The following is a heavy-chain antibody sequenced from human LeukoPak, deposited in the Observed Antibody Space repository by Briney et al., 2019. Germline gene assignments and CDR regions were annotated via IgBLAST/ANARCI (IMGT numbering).Heavy chain of an antibody. CDR1: GFTFSSYA. V-gene: IGHV3-64*01. CDR2: ISSNGGST. CDR3: ARDQYGDYVMDWFDP. J-gene: IGHJ5*02. D-gene: IGHD4-17*01. Sequence: GGSLRLSCAASGFTFSSYAMHWVRQAPGKGLEYVSAISSNGGSTYYAISVKGRFTISRDNSKNTLYLQMGSLRAEDRAVYYCARDQYGDYVMDWFDPWGQGTLVSVSS.